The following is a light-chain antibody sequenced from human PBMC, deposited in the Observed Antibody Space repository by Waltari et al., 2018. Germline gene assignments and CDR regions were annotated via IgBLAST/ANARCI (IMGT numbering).Light chain of an antibody. Sequence: QSVLTQPPSASGTPGQRVTISCSGSSSNIGSNTVNWYQQLPGTAPKLLIYSNDRRPSGVPDRFSGSKSGTPASLAISGLQSEDEAYYYCASWDDSLNGHVFGTGTKVTVL. CDR3: ASWDDSLNGHV. CDR2: SND. J-gene: IGLJ1*01. V-gene: IGLV1-44*01. CDR1: SSNIGSNT.